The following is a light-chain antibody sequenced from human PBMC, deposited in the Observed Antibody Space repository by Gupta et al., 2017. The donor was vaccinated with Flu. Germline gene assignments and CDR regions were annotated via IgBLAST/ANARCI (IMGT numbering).Light chain of an antibody. Sequence: GDRVTVTCRASQSINSHLNWYQHTPGQAPKLLIYDVSSLHSGVPSRFSGRRSGTDFSLTISSLQPEDFATYYCQQSSNLPYTFGQGPNL. CDR3: QQSSNLPYT. J-gene: IGKJ2*01. V-gene: IGKV1-39*01. CDR1: QSINSH. CDR2: DVS.